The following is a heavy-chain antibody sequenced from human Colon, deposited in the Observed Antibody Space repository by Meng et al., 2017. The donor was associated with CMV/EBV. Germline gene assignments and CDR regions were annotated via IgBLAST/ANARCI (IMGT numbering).Heavy chain of an antibody. CDR3: ARVLRGYAYPRDAFGV. D-gene: IGHD5-18*01. CDR1: GFIFGDYA. CDR2: IIGSGVYT. Sequence: GGSLRLSCAASGFIFGDYAMTWVRQAPGKGLEWVAAIIGSGVYTYYADSVGGRFTISRDDSKNTVFLHLGSLRAEDTAIYYCARVLRGYAYPRDAFGVWGQGTTVTVSS. V-gene: IGHV3-23*01. J-gene: IGHJ3*01.